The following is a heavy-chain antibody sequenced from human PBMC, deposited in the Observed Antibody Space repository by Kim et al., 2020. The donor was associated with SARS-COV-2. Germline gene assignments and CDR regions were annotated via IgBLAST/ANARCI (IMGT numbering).Heavy chain of an antibody. CDR2: IYYSGST. CDR3: ARVARSYQLLYWFDP. Sequence: SETLSLTCTVSGGSISSGGYYWSWICQHPGKGLEWIGYIYYSGSTYYNPSLKSRVTISVDTSKNQFSLKLSSVTAADTAVYYCARVARSYQLLYWFDPWGQGTLVTVSS. J-gene: IGHJ5*02. D-gene: IGHD2-2*02. CDR1: GGSISSGGYY. V-gene: IGHV4-31*03.